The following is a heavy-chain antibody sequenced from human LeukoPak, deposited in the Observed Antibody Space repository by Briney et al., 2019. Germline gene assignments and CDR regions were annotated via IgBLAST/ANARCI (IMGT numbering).Heavy chain of an antibody. CDR1: GFTFSSYA. CDR2: ISGSGGGT. D-gene: IGHD3-22*01. Sequence: PGGSLRLSCAASGFTFSSYAVSWVRQAPGKGLEGVSAISGSGGGTYYAESVKGRFTISRDTSKNTLYLQMNSLRAEDTAVYYCAKDRLFDSSGYLDYWGQGTLVTVSS. V-gene: IGHV3-23*01. J-gene: IGHJ4*02. CDR3: AKDRLFDSSGYLDY.